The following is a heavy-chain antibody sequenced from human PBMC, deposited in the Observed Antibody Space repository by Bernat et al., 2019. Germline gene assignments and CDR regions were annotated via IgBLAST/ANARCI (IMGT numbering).Heavy chain of an antibody. CDR2: INTNTGNP. D-gene: IGHD3-9*01. J-gene: IGHJ6*03. CDR1: GYTFTGYY. CDR3: ARVSTYYYDITYYYYMDV. Sequence: QVQLVQSGAEVKKPGASVKVSCKASGYTFTGYYMHWVRQAPGQGLEWMGWINTNTGNPTYAQGFTGRFVFSLDTSVSTAYLQISSLKAEYTAVYYCARVSTYYYDITYYYYMDVWGKGTTVTVSS. V-gene: IGHV7-4-1*02.